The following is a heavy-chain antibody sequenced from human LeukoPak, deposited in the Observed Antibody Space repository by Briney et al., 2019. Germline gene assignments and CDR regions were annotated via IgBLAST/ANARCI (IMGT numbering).Heavy chain of an antibody. J-gene: IGHJ4*02. CDR3: ARLQWGTAMVNY. CDR2: IYYSGST. D-gene: IGHD5-18*01. CDR1: GGSISSRNYY. Sequence: SETLSLTCTVSGGSISSRNYYWGWIRQPPGKGLEWIGSIYYSGSTYYNPSLKSRVTISVDTSKNQFSLKLSSVTAADTAVYYCARLQWGTAMVNYWGQGTLVTVSS. V-gene: IGHV4-39*01.